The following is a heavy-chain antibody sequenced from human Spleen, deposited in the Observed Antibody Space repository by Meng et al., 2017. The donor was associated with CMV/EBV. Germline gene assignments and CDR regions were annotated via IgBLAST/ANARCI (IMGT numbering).Heavy chain of an antibody. V-gene: IGHV3-48*03. J-gene: IGHJ6*02. CDR1: GFRFSNYE. Sequence: GGSLRLSCAASGFRFSNYEMDWVRQAPGKGLEWVSYISSSSTIYYADSVKGRFTISRDNAKNSLYLQMNSLRAEDTAVYYCARDRIVVVPAAIGRWYYYGMDVWGQGTTVTVSS. D-gene: IGHD2-2*02. CDR2: ISSSSTI. CDR3: ARDRIVVVPAAIGRWYYYGMDV.